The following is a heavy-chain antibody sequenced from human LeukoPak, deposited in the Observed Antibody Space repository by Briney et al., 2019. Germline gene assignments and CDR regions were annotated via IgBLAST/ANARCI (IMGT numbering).Heavy chain of an antibody. CDR1: GFTFSRYA. V-gene: IGHV3-30*04. D-gene: IGHD1-26*01. Sequence: GGSLRLSCAASGFTFSRYAMHWVRQAPGKGLEWMAVISYDGSNKYYGDAVKGRFTTSRDNSKNTLYLQMNSLRAEDTAVYYCARGELLYFDYWGQETLVTVS. CDR3: ARGELLYFDY. J-gene: IGHJ4*02. CDR2: ISYDGSNK.